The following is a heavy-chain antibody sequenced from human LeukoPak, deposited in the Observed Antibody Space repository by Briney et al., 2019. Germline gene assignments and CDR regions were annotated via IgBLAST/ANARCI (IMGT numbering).Heavy chain of an antibody. CDR2: ISYDGSNE. Sequence: PGRSLRLSCAASGFTFSSYAMHWVRQAPGKGLEWVAVISYDGSNEYYADSVKGRFTISRDNSKNTLYLQMNSLRAEDTAVYYCARASGWYDYWGQGTLVTVSS. J-gene: IGHJ4*02. CDR1: GFTFSSYA. CDR3: ARASGWYDY. D-gene: IGHD6-19*01. V-gene: IGHV3-30-3*01.